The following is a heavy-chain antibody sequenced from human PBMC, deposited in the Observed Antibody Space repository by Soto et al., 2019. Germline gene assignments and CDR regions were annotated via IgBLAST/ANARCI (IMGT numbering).Heavy chain of an antibody. Sequence: QVTLKESGPTLVKPTQTLTLTCTVSELSLRTTGVGVGWVRQPPGKALEWLALLYWDDDKRYSPSLRSRLTIAKDISEKQVVLTMTNMDTVDTATYYCVQSRCGGDCLEIYSSHAYNGLDVWGQGTTVTVSS. J-gene: IGHJ6*02. CDR2: LYWDDDK. CDR1: ELSLRTTGVG. V-gene: IGHV2-5*02. CDR3: VQSRCGGDCLEIYSSHAYNGLDV. D-gene: IGHD2-21*02.